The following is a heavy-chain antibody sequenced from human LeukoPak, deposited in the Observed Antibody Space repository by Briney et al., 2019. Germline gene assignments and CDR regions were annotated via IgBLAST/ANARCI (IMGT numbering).Heavy chain of an antibody. Sequence: GASVKVSCKASGYTFTGYYKHWVRQAPGQGLEWMGWINPNGGGTSYAQKFQGRVTMTRDTSISTAYMELSRLRSDDTAVYYCARGGRYSLYYFDYWGQGTLVTVPS. CDR3: ARGGRYSLYYFDY. V-gene: IGHV1-2*02. CDR2: INPNGGGT. CDR1: GYTFTGYY. D-gene: IGHD3-16*01. J-gene: IGHJ4*02.